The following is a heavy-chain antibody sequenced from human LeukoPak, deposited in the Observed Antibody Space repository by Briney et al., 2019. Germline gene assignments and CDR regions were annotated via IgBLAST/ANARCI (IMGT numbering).Heavy chain of an antibody. Sequence: GGSLRLSCAASGFTFSSYELYRVRQAPGKGLEWVSYISSGATTIKYADSIKGRFSISRDDAKQSLSLQMNSLRAEDTAIYYCGAARQYVGAFDIWGQGTLVTVSS. J-gene: IGHJ3*02. CDR3: GAARQYVGAFDI. CDR1: GFTFSSYE. CDR2: ISSGATTI. D-gene: IGHD3-16*01. V-gene: IGHV3-48*03.